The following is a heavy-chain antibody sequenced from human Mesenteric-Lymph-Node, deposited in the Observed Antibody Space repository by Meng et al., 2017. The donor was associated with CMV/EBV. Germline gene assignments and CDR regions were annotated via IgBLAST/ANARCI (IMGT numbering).Heavy chain of an antibody. J-gene: IGHJ6*02. D-gene: IGHD3-10*01. CDR2: VYYTGTT. V-gene: IGHV4-39*07. CDR3: ARLTSGMDV. Sequence: SETLSLTCTVSGGSISTSTYYWAWIRQPPGKGLEWIGSVYYTGTTHYIPSLRSRVTISVDTSKNQFSLKLSSVTAADTAVYYCARLTSGMDVWGQGTTVTVSS. CDR1: GGSISTSTYY.